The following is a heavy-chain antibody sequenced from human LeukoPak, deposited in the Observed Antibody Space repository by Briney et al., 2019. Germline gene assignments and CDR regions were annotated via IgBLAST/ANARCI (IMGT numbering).Heavy chain of an antibody. J-gene: IGHJ4*02. V-gene: IGHV6-1*01. D-gene: IGHD3-10*02. CDR3: ARVVRSRPFDY. CDR2: IYYRSKWYN. Sequence: SQTLSLTCAISGVSVTSNSTAWNWIRPSPSRGLEWLGRIYYRSKWYNDYAVSVKSRITINPDTSKNQYSLQLNSVTPEDTAVYYCARVVRSRPFDYWGQGTLVTVSS. CDR1: GVSVTSNSTA.